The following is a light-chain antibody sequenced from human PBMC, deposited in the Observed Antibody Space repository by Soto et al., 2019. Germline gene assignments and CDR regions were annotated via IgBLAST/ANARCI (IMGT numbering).Light chain of an antibody. CDR2: GAS. V-gene: IGKV3-20*01. Sequence: EVVLTQSPGTLSLSPGEKATLSCRASQSVSNTYVAWYQHIPRQTPRLLIYGASNRDTGIPDRFSGSGSGTDFTLTISRLQSEDFAVYYCQQYNNWPLTCGGGTKVDIK. CDR3: QQYNNWPLT. CDR1: QSVSNTY. J-gene: IGKJ4*01.